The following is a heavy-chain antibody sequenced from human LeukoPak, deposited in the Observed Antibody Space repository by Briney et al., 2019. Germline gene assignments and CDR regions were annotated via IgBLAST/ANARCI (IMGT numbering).Heavy chain of an antibody. Sequence: GASVKVSCKASGYTFTSYGISWVRQAPGQGLGWMGWISAYNGNTNYAQKLQGRVTMTTDTSTSTAYMELSSLRAEDTAVYYCARDLVGSHTSYSSGAWDYWGQGTLVTVSS. D-gene: IGHD3-9*01. CDR1: GYTFTSYG. J-gene: IGHJ4*02. CDR3: ARDLVGSHTSYSSGAWDY. CDR2: ISAYNGNT. V-gene: IGHV1-18*01.